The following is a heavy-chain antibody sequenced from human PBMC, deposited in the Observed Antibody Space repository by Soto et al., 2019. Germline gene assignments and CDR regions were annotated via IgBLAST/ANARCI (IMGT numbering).Heavy chain of an antibody. D-gene: IGHD3-22*01. CDR3: AREPAYYYDSSGYSVLFGY. CDR1: GFTFSNYA. J-gene: IGHJ4*02. CDR2: ISYDGSNK. Sequence: QVQLVESGGGVVQPGRSLRLSCAASGFTFSNYAMHWVRQAPGKGLEWVAVISYDGSNKYYADSVKGRFTISRDNSKNTLFLQMNSLRAEDTAVYYCAREPAYYYDSSGYSVLFGYWGQGTLVTVSS. V-gene: IGHV3-30-3*01.